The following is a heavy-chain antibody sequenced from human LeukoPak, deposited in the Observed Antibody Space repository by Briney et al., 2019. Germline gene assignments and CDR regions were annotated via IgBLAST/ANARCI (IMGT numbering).Heavy chain of an antibody. CDR1: GYTFTGYY. CDR3: ARDPLDGNFYFDY. V-gene: IGHV1-2*02. CDR2: FNGNGGGT. Sequence: ASVKVSCKASGYTFTGYYMHWVRQAPGQVLEWMGWFNGNGGGTKYAQKFQGRVTMTRDTSIDTDYMELTSLISDDTAVYYCARDPLDGNFYFDYWGQGTLVTVAS. D-gene: IGHD5-24*01. J-gene: IGHJ4*02.